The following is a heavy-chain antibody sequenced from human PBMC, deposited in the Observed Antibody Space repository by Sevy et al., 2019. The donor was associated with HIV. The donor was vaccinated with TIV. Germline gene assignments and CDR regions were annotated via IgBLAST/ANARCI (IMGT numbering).Heavy chain of an antibody. J-gene: IGHJ4*02. CDR1: GYTLTQLS. V-gene: IGHV1-24*01. CDR2: FDPEDGTT. Sequence: ASVKVSCKVSGYTLTQLSMHWVRQTPGKGLAWMGRFDPEDGTTIYAQKFQGRVTMTEDTSTDTAYLELSSLRSEDTAVYYCATTREYYSDNSGYLDYWGRGTLVTVSS. CDR3: ATTREYYSDNSGYLDY. D-gene: IGHD3-22*01.